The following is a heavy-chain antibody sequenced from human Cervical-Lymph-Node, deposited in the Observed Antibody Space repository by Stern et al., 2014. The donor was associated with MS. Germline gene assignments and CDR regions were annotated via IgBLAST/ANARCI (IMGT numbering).Heavy chain of an antibody. CDR3: AKMGDPVTPTFAH. CDR1: GYTFTGNY. CDR2: INTGRGAT. Sequence: QVQLVQSGAEVKRPGASVKVSCKASGYTFTGNYLHWVRQAPGQGLEWVGRINTGRGATNYAQKFQGRVTMTRDTSISTPHMALWRVRSDDPAVYSCAKMGDPVTPTFAHWGQGTLVPVSS. J-gene: IGHJ5*02. D-gene: IGHD4-11*01. V-gene: IGHV1-2*06.